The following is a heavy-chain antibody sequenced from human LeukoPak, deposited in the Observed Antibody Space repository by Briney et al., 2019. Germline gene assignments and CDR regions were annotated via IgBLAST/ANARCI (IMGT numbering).Heavy chain of an antibody. J-gene: IGHJ4*02. V-gene: IGHV3-7*03. CDR1: GFTFSSYW. Sequence: GGSLRLSCAASGFTFSSYWMSWVRQAPGKGLEWVANIKQDGSEKYYVDSVKGRFTISRDNAKNSLYLQMNSLRAEDTALYYCAKDRVAVAGRGFDYWGQGTLVTVSS. D-gene: IGHD6-19*01. CDR3: AKDRVAVAGRGFDY. CDR2: IKQDGSEK.